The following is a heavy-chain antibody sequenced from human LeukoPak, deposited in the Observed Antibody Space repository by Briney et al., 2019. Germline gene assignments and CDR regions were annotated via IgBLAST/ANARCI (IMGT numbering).Heavy chain of an antibody. J-gene: IGHJ4*02. CDR3: AREAGTHYYYGSGSYLDY. CDR2: ISSSSSYI. V-gene: IGHV3-21*01. D-gene: IGHD3-10*01. Sequence: PGGSLRLSCAASGFTFSNYAMSWVRQAPGKGLEWVSSISSSSSYIYYADSVRGRFTISRDNAKNSLYLQMNSLRAEDTVVYYCAREAGTHYYYGSGSYLDYWGQGTLVTVSS. CDR1: GFTFSNYA.